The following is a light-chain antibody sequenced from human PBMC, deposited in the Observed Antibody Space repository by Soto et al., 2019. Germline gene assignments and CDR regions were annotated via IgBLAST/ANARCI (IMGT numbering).Light chain of an antibody. J-gene: IGKJ2*01. V-gene: IGKV1-5*03. CDR1: QSVTTW. Sequence: DIQMTQSPSTLSASVGDRVTITCRASQSVTTWLAWYQQKPGKAPKVLIYKASILESGVPSRFSGSGSGTEFTLTISSLQPDHFATYYCQQYNTLSPYTFGQGTMVEI. CDR3: QQYNTLSPYT. CDR2: KAS.